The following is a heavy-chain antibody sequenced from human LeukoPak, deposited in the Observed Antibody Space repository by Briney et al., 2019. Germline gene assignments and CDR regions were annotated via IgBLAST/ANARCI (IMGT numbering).Heavy chain of an antibody. CDR2: IYYSGST. V-gene: IGHV4-59*01. CDR3: AKMYYYDSSGYGGDAFDI. J-gene: IGHJ3*02. CDR1: GGSISSYY. Sequence: SETLSLTCTVSGGSISSYYWNWIRQPPGKGLEWIGYIYYSGSTNYNPSLKSRVTISVDTSKNQFSLKLSSVTAADTAVYYCAKMYYYDSSGYGGDAFDIWGQGTMVTVSS. D-gene: IGHD3-22*01.